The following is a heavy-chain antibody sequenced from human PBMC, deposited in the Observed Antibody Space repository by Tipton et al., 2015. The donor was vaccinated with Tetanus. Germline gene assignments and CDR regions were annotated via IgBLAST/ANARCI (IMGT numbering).Heavy chain of an antibody. J-gene: IGHJ6*02. CDR2: IKQDGGEK. V-gene: IGHV3-7*01. CDR3: AKDRALSRYLFYYGMDA. CDR1: GFTFSSYA. D-gene: IGHD5-12*01. Sequence: SLRLSCAASGFTFSSYAVSWVRQVPGKGLEWVANIKQDGGEKYCVDSVKGRFTISRDNARNSLYLQMSSLRAEDTAVYYCAKDRALSRYLFYYGMDAWGQGTTVTVSS.